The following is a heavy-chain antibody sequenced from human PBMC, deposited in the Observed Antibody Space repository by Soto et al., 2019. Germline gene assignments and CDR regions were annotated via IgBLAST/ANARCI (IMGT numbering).Heavy chain of an antibody. CDR1: GYTFNSAG. D-gene: IGHD2-2*01. V-gene: IGHV1-18*01. Sequence: GPEVKEPGASVRVSCKASGYTFNSAGLAWVRQAPGQGLEWMGWISVDNGDTKYAQKFQGRVTMTTDTSTTTVYMDLRGLKADDTAVYYCARDQSLCYCRSASCYEVVGHWGLGTLDTVS. CDR3: ARDQSLCYCRSASCYEVVGH. CDR2: ISVDNGDT. J-gene: IGHJ4*02.